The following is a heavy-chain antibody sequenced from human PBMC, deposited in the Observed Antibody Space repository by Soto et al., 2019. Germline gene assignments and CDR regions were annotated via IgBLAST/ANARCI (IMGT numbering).Heavy chain of an antibody. CDR2: IRYDSSNI. V-gene: IGHV3-33*01. J-gene: IGHJ3*02. Sequence: GGSLRLSCAASGIIFNGFGMRWVRQAPGKGLEWVAVIRYDSSNIYYADSVKGRFTISRDNAKNSLYLQMNSLRAEDTAVYYCARVSGDYDAFDIWGQGTMVTVSS. D-gene: IGHD4-17*01. CDR3: ARVSGDYDAFDI. CDR1: GIIFNGFG.